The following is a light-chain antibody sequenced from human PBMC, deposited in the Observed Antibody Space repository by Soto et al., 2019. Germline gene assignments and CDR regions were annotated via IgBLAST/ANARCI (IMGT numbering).Light chain of an antibody. CDR2: GVT. Sequence: QSVLTQPASVSGSPGQSITISCTGTSRDVSGYNYVSWYQQYPGKAPKLMIYGVTNRPSGVSNRFSGSKTGNTASLTISGLQAEDEAYYYCFSHRRGDSHVFGTGTKLTVL. V-gene: IGLV2-14*01. CDR3: FSHRRGDSHV. CDR1: SRDVSGYNY. J-gene: IGLJ1*01.